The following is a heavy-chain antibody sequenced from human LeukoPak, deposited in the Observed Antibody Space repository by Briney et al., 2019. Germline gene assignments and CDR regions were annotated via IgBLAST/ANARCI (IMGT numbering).Heavy chain of an antibody. Sequence: PSETLSLTCTVSGGSISSDNFFWSWIRQPAGKGLEWIGRIYTSGSTNYNPSLRGRGTISVDTSKNQFSLKLTSVTAADAAVYYCAEHRAASVWYAFDIWGQGTMVTVSS. CDR2: IYTSGST. V-gene: IGHV4-61*02. D-gene: IGHD6-19*01. CDR1: GGSISSDNFF. J-gene: IGHJ3*02. CDR3: AEHRAASVWYAFDI.